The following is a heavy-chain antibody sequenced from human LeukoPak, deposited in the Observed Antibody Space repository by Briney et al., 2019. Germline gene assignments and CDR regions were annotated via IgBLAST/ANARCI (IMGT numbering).Heavy chain of an antibody. CDR1: GGSISSGGYY. V-gene: IGHV4-30-2*01. CDR2: IYHSGST. J-gene: IGHJ5*02. Sequence: PSQTLSLTCTISGGSISSGGYYWSWLRHPPGKGLEWIGYIYHSGSTYYNPSLKSRVTISVDRSKNQFSLKLSSVTAADTAVYYCARERGFDWFDHWGQGTLVTVSS. D-gene: IGHD3-10*01. CDR3: ARERGFDWFDH.